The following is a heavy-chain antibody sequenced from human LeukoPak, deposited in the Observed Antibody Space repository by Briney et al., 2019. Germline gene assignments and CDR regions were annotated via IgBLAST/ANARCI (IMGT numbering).Heavy chain of an antibody. CDR1: GFTFNSYI. V-gene: IGHV3-64*01. CDR2: TSSNGGST. J-gene: IGHJ4*02. CDR3: ARGRVSSGWYCDY. D-gene: IGHD6-19*01. Sequence: GGSLRLSCAASGFTFNSYIMHWVRQPPGRGLEYVSATSSNGGSTYYANSVKGRFTISRDNSKNTLYLQMGSLRAEDMAVYYCARGRVSSGWYCDYWGQGTLVTVSS.